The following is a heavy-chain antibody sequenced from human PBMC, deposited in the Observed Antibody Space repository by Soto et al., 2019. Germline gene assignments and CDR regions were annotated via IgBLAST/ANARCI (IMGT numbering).Heavy chain of an antibody. CDR3: ARGESGYSGYANWFDP. J-gene: IGHJ5*02. Sequence: SETLSLTCAVYGGSFSGYYWGWIRQPPGKGLEWIGEINHSGSTNYNPSLKSRVTISVDTSKNQFSLKLSSVTAADTAVYYCARGESGYSGYANWFDPWGQGTLVTVSS. V-gene: IGHV4-34*01. CDR1: GGSFSGYY. D-gene: IGHD5-12*01. CDR2: INHSGST.